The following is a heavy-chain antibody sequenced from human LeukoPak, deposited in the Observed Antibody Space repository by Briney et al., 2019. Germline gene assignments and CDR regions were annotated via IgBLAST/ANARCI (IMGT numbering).Heavy chain of an antibody. J-gene: IGHJ3*02. Sequence: PGGSLRLSCAASGFTFSIYAMSWVRQAPGKGLQWVSTIRSSDGHAFYADSVKGRFTISRDNSRNTLYLQMHSLRAEDTAVYYCARERHYSSLDAFDIWGQGTMVTVSS. CDR2: IRSSDGHA. V-gene: IGHV3-23*01. D-gene: IGHD6-19*01. CDR1: GFTFSIYA. CDR3: ARERHYSSLDAFDI.